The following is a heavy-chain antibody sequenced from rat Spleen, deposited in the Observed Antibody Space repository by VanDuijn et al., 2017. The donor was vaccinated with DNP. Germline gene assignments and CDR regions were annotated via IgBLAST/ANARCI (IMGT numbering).Heavy chain of an antibody. D-gene: IGHD1-2*01. J-gene: IGHJ4*01. CDR2: ISSSSSYI. V-gene: IGHV5-34*01. CDR3: ARQSSYAMDA. Sequence: EVQLVESGGGLVQPGRSLKLSCSASGFTFSNYGMNWIRQAPGKGLEWVASISSSSSYIYYADTVKGRFTISRENAKNTLYLQMTSLRSEDTALYYCARQSSYAMDAWGQGTSVTVSS. CDR1: GFTFSNYG.